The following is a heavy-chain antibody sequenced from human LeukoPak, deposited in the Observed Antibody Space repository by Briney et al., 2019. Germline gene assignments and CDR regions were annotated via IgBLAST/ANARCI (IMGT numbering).Heavy chain of an antibody. D-gene: IGHD5-12*01. J-gene: IGHJ5*02. CDR1: GGSISSGSYY. Sequence: SETLSLTCTVSGGSISSGSYYWSWIRQPAGKGLEWIGRIYTSGSTNYNPSLKSRVTISVDTSKNQFSLKLSSVTAADTAVYYCARAAFSYGGYATRGWFDPWGQGTLVTVSS. CDR2: IYTSGST. CDR3: ARAAFSYGGYATRGWFDP. V-gene: IGHV4-61*02.